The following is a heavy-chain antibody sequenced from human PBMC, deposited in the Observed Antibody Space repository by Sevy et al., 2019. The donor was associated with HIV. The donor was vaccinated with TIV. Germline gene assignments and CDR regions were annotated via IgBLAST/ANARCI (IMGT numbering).Heavy chain of an antibody. CDR1: GYTLTKLS. CDR3: ATPKYVGYDYESLDI. Sequence: ASVKVSCKVSGYTLTKLSMHWLRQAPGKGLEWMGGFDPEDAETIYAQKFQGRVTMTEDTSTDTAYMELSSLRSEDTAVYYCATPKYVGYDYESLDIWGQGTMVTVSS. CDR2: FDPEDAET. D-gene: IGHD5-12*01. V-gene: IGHV1-24*01. J-gene: IGHJ3*02.